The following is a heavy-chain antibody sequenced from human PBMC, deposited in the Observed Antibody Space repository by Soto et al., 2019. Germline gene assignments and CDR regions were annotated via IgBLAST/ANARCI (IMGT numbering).Heavy chain of an antibody. V-gene: IGHV3-15*07. Sequence: EVQLVESGGGLVEPGGSLRLSCVGSGFTFNNAWINWVRQAPGKGLEWVGRIKSKTEGGTTDFAATVKGRFAILRDDSKNMVYLQMNSLKTEDTAVYYCTADSYITIVTVRFDYWCHGTLVTVSS. J-gene: IGHJ4*01. D-gene: IGHD2-2*02. CDR1: GFTFNNAW. CDR2: IKSKTEGGTT. CDR3: TADSYITIVTVRFDY.